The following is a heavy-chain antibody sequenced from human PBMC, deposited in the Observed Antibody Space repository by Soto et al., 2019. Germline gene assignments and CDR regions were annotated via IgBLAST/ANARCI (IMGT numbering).Heavy chain of an antibody. V-gene: IGHV4-34*01. J-gene: IGHJ4*02. CDR2: INHSGST. CDR1: GGSFSGYY. D-gene: IGHD3-22*01. Sequence: SETLSLTCAVYGGSFSGYYWNWIRQPPGKGLEWIGEINHSGSTNYNPSLKSRVTISVDTSKNQFSLKLSSVTAADTAVYYCARFRRLYYYDSSGYPFFDYWGQGTLVTVSS. CDR3: ARFRRLYYYDSSGYPFFDY.